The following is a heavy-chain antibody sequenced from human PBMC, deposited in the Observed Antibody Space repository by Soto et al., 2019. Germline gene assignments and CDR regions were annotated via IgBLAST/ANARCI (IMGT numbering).Heavy chain of an antibody. Sequence: SGPTLVNPTQTLTLTCTFSGFSLSTSGMCVSWIRQPPGKALEWLARIDWDDDKYYSTSLKTRLTISKDTSKNQVVLTMTNMDPVDTATYYCARHYGGNFYYYGMDVWGQGTTVTVSS. J-gene: IGHJ6*02. CDR2: IDWDDDK. CDR3: ARHYGGNFYYYGMDV. CDR1: GFSLSTSGMC. D-gene: IGHD4-17*01. V-gene: IGHV2-70*11.